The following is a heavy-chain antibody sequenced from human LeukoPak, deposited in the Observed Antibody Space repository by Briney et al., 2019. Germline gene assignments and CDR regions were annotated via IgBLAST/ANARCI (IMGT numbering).Heavy chain of an antibody. Sequence: SETLCLTCAVYGGSFSGYYWSWIRQPPGKGLEWIGEINHSGSTNYNPSLKSRVTISVDTSKNQFSLKLSSVTAADTAVYYCARGPWIQLWFYDYWGQGTLVTVSS. CDR2: INHSGST. D-gene: IGHD5-18*01. V-gene: IGHV4-34*01. CDR3: ARGPWIQLWFYDY. J-gene: IGHJ4*02. CDR1: GGSFSGYY.